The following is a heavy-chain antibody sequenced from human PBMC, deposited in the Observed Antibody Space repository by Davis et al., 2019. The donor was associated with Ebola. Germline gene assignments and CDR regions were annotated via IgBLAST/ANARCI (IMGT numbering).Heavy chain of an antibody. J-gene: IGHJ4*02. Sequence: GESLKISCAASGFPFSSYAMSWVRQAPGKGLEWVSAISGSGGSTYYADSVKGRFTISRDNSKNTLYLQMNSLRAEDTAVYYCAKGRTGDPIYWGQGTLVTVSS. CDR3: AKGRTGDPIY. V-gene: IGHV3-23*01. CDR2: ISGSGGST. CDR1: GFPFSSYA. D-gene: IGHD1-14*01.